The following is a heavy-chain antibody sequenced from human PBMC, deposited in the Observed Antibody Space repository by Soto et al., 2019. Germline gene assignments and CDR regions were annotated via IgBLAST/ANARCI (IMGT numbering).Heavy chain of an antibody. CDR1: EFTFANAW. CDR2: IKSKADGGAT. J-gene: IGHJ4*02. Sequence: GGSLRLSCAASEFTFANAWISWVRQAPGKGLEWVGRIKSKADGGATDYAAPVKGRFTISRDESQNTLYLQMNSLKTEDTAVYYCTSLYYGHWGQGTLVTVSS. V-gene: IGHV3-15*01. D-gene: IGHD4-17*01. CDR3: TSLYYGH.